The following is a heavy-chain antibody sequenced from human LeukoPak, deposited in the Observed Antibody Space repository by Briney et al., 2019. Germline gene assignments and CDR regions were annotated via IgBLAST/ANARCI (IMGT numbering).Heavy chain of an antibody. CDR1: GFTFSSSA. D-gene: IGHD3-22*01. CDR3: AKGSHYYDSSGYYTH. Sequence: GGSLRLSCAASGFTFSSSAMSWVRQAPGKGLEWVSVISASGGSTYYADSVKGRFTISRDNSKNTLYLQMNSLRAEDSAVYYCAKGSHYYDSSGYYTHWGQGTLVTVSS. J-gene: IGHJ4*02. V-gene: IGHV3-23*01. CDR2: ISASGGST.